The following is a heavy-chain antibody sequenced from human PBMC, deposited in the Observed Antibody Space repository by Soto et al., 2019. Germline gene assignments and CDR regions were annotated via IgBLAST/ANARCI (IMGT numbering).Heavy chain of an antibody. Sequence: HVQLVQSGAEVKKPGASVKVSCKASGYTFTSFGISWVRQVPGQGLEWMGWISTYNGDTNYAQHLQGRVTMTTDTSTSTAYMELRSLRSDDTAVYYCARGYCSFTSCPFDFWGQGALVTVSS. D-gene: IGHD2-2*01. J-gene: IGHJ4*02. CDR1: GYTFTSFG. V-gene: IGHV1-18*01. CDR3: ARGYCSFTSCPFDF. CDR2: ISTYNGDT.